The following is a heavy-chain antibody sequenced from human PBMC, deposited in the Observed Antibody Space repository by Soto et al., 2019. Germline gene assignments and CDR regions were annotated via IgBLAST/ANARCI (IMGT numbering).Heavy chain of an antibody. V-gene: IGHV4-59*01. CDR3: ARHKKWAEQGWFDP. CDR1: GGSTSGYY. Sequence: QVQLQESGPGLVKPSETVSVTCNVSGGSTSGYYWTWIRQSPGKGLEWIGYIHSSGTTTYNPSLKSRVTISIDTPKNQVYLRVTSVTAADTAIYYCARHKKWAEQGWFDPWCQGTQVTVSS. D-gene: IGHD1-26*01. CDR2: IHSSGTT. J-gene: IGHJ5*02.